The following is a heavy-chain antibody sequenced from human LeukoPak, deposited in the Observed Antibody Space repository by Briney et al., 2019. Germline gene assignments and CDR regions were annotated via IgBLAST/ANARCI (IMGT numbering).Heavy chain of an antibody. CDR3: ARGAMVTSPYFDY. Sequence: GGSLRLSCATSEFTFDSYSMNWVRQAPGKGLEWLSYISSSSSITFYADSVKGRFTISRDNAKNSLYLQMNSLRADDTAVYYCARGAMVTSPYFDYWGQGTVVAVSS. CDR1: EFTFDSYS. J-gene: IGHJ4*02. D-gene: IGHD4/OR15-4a*01. V-gene: IGHV3-48*04. CDR2: ISSSSSIT.